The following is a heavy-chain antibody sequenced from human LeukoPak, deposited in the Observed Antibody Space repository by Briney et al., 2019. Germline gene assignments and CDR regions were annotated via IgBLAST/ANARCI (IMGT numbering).Heavy chain of an antibody. J-gene: IGHJ4*02. V-gene: IGHV3-23*01. D-gene: IGHD3-22*01. CDR1: GFTFSDYA. Sequence: QPGGSLRLSCTASGFTFSDYAVSWVRQAPGKGLEWVSGISGSGRTTYYAVSVKGRFVISRDNSKNTLFLQMNSLRAEDTAVYFCAKLPNYDDSSTNYGWGQGTLVTVSS. CDR3: AKLPNYDDSSTNYG. CDR2: ISGSGRTT.